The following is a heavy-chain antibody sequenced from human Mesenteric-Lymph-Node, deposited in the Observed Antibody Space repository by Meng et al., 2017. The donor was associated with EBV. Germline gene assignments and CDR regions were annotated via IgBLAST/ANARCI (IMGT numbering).Heavy chain of an antibody. V-gene: IGHV4-39*07. CDR2: VSYSGTT. CDR1: GGFISRSGFY. J-gene: IGHJ4*02. D-gene: IGHD3-3*01. Sequence: LQGLVPGPGNPSETSPLTATVSGGFISRSGFYWGWFRQPPGKGLDWIGRVSYSGTTSYNPSLRSRFTISADTSKNQFSLRLTSLTAADTAINYCAGRGFYTLFDYWGQGTLVTVSS. CDR3: AGRGFYTLFDY.